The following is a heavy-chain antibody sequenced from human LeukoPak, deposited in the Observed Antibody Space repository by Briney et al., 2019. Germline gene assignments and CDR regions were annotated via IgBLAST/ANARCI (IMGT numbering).Heavy chain of an antibody. D-gene: IGHD5-18*01. CDR3: AKVGGQLWFPGAYYYMDV. CDR2: ISFDGINK. CDR1: GFTFSNYG. V-gene: IGHV3-30*18. Sequence: GGSLRLSCAASGFTFSNYGMHWVRQAPGKGQEWVAVISFDGINKYYADSVKGRFTISRDNSKNTLYLQMNRVRAEDTAVYYCAKVGGQLWFPGAYYYMDVWGKGTTVTISS. J-gene: IGHJ6*03.